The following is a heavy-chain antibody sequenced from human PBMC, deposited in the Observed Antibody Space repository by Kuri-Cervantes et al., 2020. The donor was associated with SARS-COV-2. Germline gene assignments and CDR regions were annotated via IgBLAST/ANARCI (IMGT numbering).Heavy chain of an antibody. CDR3: ARLGGYCSGGSCYYNWFDP. CDR1: GDSIRNSY. Sequence: SETLSLTCNVSGDSIRNSYWSWIRQPPGKGLELVGYIRYGGTTESNPSLQSRVTILIDTSKNQFSLELSSVTAADTAVYYCARLGGYCSGGSCYYNWFDPWGQGTLVTVSS. J-gene: IGHJ5*02. D-gene: IGHD2-15*01. V-gene: IGHV4-59*08. CDR2: IRYGGTT.